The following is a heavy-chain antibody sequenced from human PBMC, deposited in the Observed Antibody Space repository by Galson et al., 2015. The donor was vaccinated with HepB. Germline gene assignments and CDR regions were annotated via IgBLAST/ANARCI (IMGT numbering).Heavy chain of an antibody. Sequence: SLRLSCAASGFIFNGYSMNWVRQAPGKGLEWVASVTSNSVYTYYADSVKGRFTISRDNAKNTLSLQMNSLRAEDTGVYYCARASYCSSSSCYLGYWGRGALVTVSS. V-gene: IGHV3-21*01. J-gene: IGHJ4*02. CDR1: GFIFNGYS. CDR3: ARASYCSSSSCYLGY. CDR2: VTSNSVYT. D-gene: IGHD2-2*01.